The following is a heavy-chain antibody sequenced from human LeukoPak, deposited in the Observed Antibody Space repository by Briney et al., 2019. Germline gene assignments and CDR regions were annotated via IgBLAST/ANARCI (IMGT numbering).Heavy chain of an antibody. CDR3: ARDTSFNYGAHAMDG. CDR1: GFTFDNYA. Sequence: PGGSLRLSCAASGFTFDNYAMNWVRQAPGKGLEWVLGISGSGVNTYYADSVKGRFTISRDNSKNTLYLQLNSLRGEDTAIYYCARDTSFNYGAHAMDGWGQGTTVTVSS. V-gene: IGHV3-23*01. J-gene: IGHJ6*02. CDR2: ISGSGVNT. D-gene: IGHD4/OR15-4a*01.